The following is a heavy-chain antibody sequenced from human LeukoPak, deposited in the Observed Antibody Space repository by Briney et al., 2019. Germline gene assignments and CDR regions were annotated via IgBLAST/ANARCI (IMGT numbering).Heavy chain of an antibody. CDR1: GGTFSSYA. V-gene: IGHV1-69*05. Sequence: SVKVSCKASGGTFSSYAISWVRQAPGQGLEWMGGIIPIFGTANYAQKFQGRVTITTDESTSTAYMELSSLRSEDTVVYYCARTYIVASQPPGYWGQGTLVTVSS. CDR3: ARTYIVASQPPGY. D-gene: IGHD5-12*01. CDR2: IIPIFGTA. J-gene: IGHJ4*02.